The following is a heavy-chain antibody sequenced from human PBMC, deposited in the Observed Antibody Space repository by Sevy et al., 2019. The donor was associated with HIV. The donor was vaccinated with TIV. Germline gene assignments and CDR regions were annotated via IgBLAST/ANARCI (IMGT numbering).Heavy chain of an antibody. Sequence: GESLKISCAASGFTFSSYAMSWVRQAPGKGLEWVSAISGSGGSTYYADSVKGRFTISRDNSKNTLYLQMNSLRAEDTAVYYCAKGLELKTNAFDIWGQGTMVTVSS. V-gene: IGHV3-23*01. CDR2: ISGSGGST. CDR1: GFTFSSYA. D-gene: IGHD1-7*01. CDR3: AKGLELKTNAFDI. J-gene: IGHJ3*02.